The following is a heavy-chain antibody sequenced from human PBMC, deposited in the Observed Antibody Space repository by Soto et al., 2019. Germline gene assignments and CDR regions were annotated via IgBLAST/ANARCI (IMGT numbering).Heavy chain of an antibody. CDR1: GFTFSTYG. D-gene: IGHD1-26*01. CDR2: IWYDGTNR. V-gene: IGHV3-33*01. Sequence: PGGSLRLSCAASGFTFSTYGMHWVRQAPGKGLEWVAVIWYDGTNRYYADSVKGRFTISRDNSKNTLYLQMNSLRAEDTAVYYCARDRPNFSGNYGAVDYWGQGNQVTVSS. CDR3: ARDRPNFSGNYGAVDY. J-gene: IGHJ4*02.